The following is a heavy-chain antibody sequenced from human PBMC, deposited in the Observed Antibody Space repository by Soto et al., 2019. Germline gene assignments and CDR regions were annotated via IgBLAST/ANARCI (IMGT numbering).Heavy chain of an antibody. V-gene: IGHV3-7*01. Sequence: SLLLTCAATGVTFSSSGMRGGRQAPGKGLEWVANIKQDGSEKYYVDSVKGRFTISRDNAKNSLYLQMNSLRAEDTAVYYCARDDYRDAFDIWGQGTMVTVSS. D-gene: IGHD4-17*01. CDR1: GVTFSSSG. CDR3: ARDDYRDAFDI. J-gene: IGHJ3*02. CDR2: IKQDGSEK.